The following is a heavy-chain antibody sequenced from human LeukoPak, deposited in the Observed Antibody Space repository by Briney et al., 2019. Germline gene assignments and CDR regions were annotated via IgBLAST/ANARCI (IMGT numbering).Heavy chain of an antibody. D-gene: IGHD2-21*01. CDR1: GFTFSSYA. Sequence: GVSLRLSCAASGFTFSSYAMSWVRQARGKGLEWVSANSGSGGSTYYADSVKGRFTISRDNSKNTLYLQMNSLRAEDTAVYYCAKDRSLVVVVAILFDYWGQGTLVTVSS. CDR3: AKDRSLVVVVAILFDY. J-gene: IGHJ4*02. V-gene: IGHV3-23*01. CDR2: NSGSGGST.